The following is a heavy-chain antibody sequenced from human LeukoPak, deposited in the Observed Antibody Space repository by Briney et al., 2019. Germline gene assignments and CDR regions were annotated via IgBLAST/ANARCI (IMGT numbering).Heavy chain of an antibody. V-gene: IGHV3-23*01. Sequence: GGSLRLSCAASGFTFSSYATSWVRQAPGKGLEWVSAISGSGGSTYYADSVKGRFTISRDNSKNTLYLQMNSLRAEDTAVYYCARTEYYYDSSGYLIDAFDIWGQGTMVTVSS. CDR1: GFTFSSYA. J-gene: IGHJ3*02. D-gene: IGHD3-22*01. CDR2: ISGSGGST. CDR3: ARTEYYYDSSGYLIDAFDI.